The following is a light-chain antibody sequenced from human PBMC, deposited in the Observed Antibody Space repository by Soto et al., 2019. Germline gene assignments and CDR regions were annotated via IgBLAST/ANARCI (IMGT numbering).Light chain of an antibody. V-gene: IGLV2-14*03. CDR1: GSDVGGYNY. J-gene: IGLJ1*01. Sequence: QSALTQPASVSGSPGQPLTISCAGSGSDVGGYNYVSRYQQHPGKAPKLIIYDVSSRPSGVSIRFSGSKSVNTASLTISGLQAEDEADYYCSSFTADNTQVFGTGTKVTVL. CDR2: DVS. CDR3: SSFTADNTQV.